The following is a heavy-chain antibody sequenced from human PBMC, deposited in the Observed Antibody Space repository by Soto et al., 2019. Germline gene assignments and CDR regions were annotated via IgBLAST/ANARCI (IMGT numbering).Heavy chain of an antibody. J-gene: IGHJ4*02. CDR1: GGSISSGGYY. D-gene: IGHD5-12*01. V-gene: IGHV4-31*03. CDR3: ARGGYTAFFDY. Sequence: LSLTCTVSGGSISSGGYYWSWIRQHPGKGLEWIGYIYYSGSTYYNPSLKSRVTISVDTSKNQFSLKLSSVTAADTAVYYCARGGYTAFFDYWGQGTLVTVSS. CDR2: IYYSGST.